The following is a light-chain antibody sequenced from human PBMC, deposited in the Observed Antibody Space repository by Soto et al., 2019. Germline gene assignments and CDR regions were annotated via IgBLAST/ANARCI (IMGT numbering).Light chain of an antibody. Sequence: DIQMTQSPSSLSASVGDRVTISCRASQTISTYLHWYQHKPGRAPRLLISDVSTLQSGIPGRFRGSGSETDFTLTTTYLQPEDFATYYGQQIYRTPYTFGQGTKLETK. V-gene: IGKV1-39*01. CDR1: QTISTY. J-gene: IGKJ2*01. CDR3: QQIYRTPYT. CDR2: DVS.